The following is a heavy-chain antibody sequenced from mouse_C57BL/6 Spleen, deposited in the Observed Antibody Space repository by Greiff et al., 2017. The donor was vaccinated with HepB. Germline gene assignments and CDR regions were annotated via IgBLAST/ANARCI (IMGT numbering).Heavy chain of an antibody. J-gene: IGHJ1*03. D-gene: IGHD1-1*01. CDR2: IYPGDGDT. CDR1: GYAFSSYW. Sequence: VHLVESGAELVKPGASVKISCKASGYAFSSYWMNWVKQRPGKGLEWIGQIYPGDGDTNYNGKFKGKATLTADKSSSTAYMQLSSLTSEDSAVYFCARWDTTVVAHWYFDVWGTGTTVTVSS. CDR3: ARWDTTVVAHWYFDV. V-gene: IGHV1-80*01.